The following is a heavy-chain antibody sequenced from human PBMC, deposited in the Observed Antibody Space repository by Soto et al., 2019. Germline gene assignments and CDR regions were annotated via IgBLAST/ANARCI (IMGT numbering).Heavy chain of an antibody. CDR3: AKRGEKPWDPFDS. J-gene: IGHJ4*02. CDR1: GFTFSSYG. CDR2: IGTSGGT. V-gene: IGHV3-23*01. D-gene: IGHD1-26*01. Sequence: GGSLRLSCAASGFTFSSYGMSWVRQAPGRGLEWVSGIGTSGGTYYADSVKGRFAVSRDNSKNTLYLQMNSLRAEDTAVYRCAKRGEKPWDPFDSWGQGTLVTVSS.